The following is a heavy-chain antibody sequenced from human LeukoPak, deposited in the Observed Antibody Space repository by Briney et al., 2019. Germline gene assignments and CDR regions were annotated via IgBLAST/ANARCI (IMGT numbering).Heavy chain of an antibody. CDR3: AREGGTIEIGEFDY. CDR2: IQYDDSEK. Sequence: PGGSLRLSCAASGFAFNFRTSGMHWVRQAPGKGLEWVAFIQYDDSEKSYADSMKGRCTTSRDNSKKTVSLQMNSLRAEDTAVYYCAREGGTIEIGEFDYRGQGTLVTVSS. J-gene: IGHJ4*02. D-gene: IGHD3-16*02. CDR1: GFAFNFRTSG. V-gene: IGHV3-30*02.